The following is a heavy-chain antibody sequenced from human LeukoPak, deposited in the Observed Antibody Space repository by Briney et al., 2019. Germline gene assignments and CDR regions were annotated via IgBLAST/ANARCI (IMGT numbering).Heavy chain of an antibody. V-gene: IGHV3-21*01. Sequence: PGGSLRLSCAASGFTFSTCTMNWVRQAPGKGLEWVSSISSSSSYIYYADSVKGRFTISRDNAKNSLYLQMNSPRAEDTAVCYCARNTPDIFLEGWGRGTLVTVSS. D-gene: IGHD3-9*01. J-gene: IGHJ4*02. CDR3: ARNTPDIFLEG. CDR2: ISSSSSYI. CDR1: GFTFSTCT.